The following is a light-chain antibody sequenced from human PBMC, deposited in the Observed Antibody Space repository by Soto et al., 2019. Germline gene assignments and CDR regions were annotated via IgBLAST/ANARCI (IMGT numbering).Light chain of an antibody. V-gene: IGKV3-15*01. CDR3: QQYNNWPPMT. J-gene: IGKJ3*01. CDR2: GAS. Sequence: EIVMTQSPATLSVSPGERATLSCRASQSVSGNLAWYQQKPGQAPRLLIYGASTRTTGIPARFSGSGSGTEFTLTISSLQSEDFAVYYCQQYNNWPPMTFGPGTKVDIK. CDR1: QSVSGN.